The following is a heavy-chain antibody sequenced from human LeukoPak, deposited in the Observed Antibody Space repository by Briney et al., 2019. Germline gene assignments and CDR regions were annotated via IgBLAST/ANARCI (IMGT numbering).Heavy chain of an antibody. CDR3: ANPRELLWFGEPGAFDY. V-gene: IGHV3-23*01. D-gene: IGHD3-10*01. Sequence: PGGSLRLSCAASGFTFSSYAMSWVRQAPGKGLEWVSAISGSGGSTYYADSVKGRFTISRDNSKNTLYLQMNSLRAEDTVVYYCANPRELLWFGEPGAFDYWGQGTLVTVSS. J-gene: IGHJ4*02. CDR1: GFTFSSYA. CDR2: ISGSGGST.